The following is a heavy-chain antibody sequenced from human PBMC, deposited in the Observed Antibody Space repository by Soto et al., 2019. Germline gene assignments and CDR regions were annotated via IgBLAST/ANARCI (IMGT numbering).Heavy chain of an antibody. CDR3: AKDDTGWHGGGDY. CDR1: GFTFSTYG. V-gene: IGHV3-23*01. D-gene: IGHD6-19*01. Sequence: EVQLLESGGGLVQPGGSLRLSCAASGFTFSTYGMSWVRQAPGKGLEWVSAISGSGGSTYYADSVKGRFTISKDNSKNTLYLQMNSLGAEDTAVYFCAKDDTGWHGGGDYWGQGTLVTVSS. CDR2: ISGSGGST. J-gene: IGHJ4*02.